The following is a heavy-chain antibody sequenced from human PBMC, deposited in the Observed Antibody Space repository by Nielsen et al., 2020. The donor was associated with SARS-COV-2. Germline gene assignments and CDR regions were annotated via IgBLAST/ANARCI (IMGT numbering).Heavy chain of an antibody. J-gene: IGHJ3*02. D-gene: IGHD4-23*01. CDR1: GGSISSSSYY. CDR3: ARSSGGNSYDAFDI. V-gene: IGHV4-39*07. Sequence: SETLSLTCTVSGGSISSSSYYWGWIRQPPGKGLEWIGSIYYSGSTYYNPSLKSRVTISVDTSKNQFSLKLSSVTAADTAVYYCARSSGGNSYDAFDIWGQGTMVTVSS. CDR2: IYYSGST.